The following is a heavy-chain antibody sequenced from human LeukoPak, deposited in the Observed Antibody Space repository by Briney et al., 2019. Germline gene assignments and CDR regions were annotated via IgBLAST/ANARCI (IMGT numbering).Heavy chain of an antibody. Sequence: GSLRLSCAASGFTLKTYNMHRVRPAPGVGVEWGSSISSSSSYIFYADSVKGRFTISRDNAKNSLYLQMSSLRAEDAAVYYCAREGGYQYYYAMDVWGQGTRSPSP. CDR3: AREGGYQYYYAMDV. CDR2: ISSSSSYI. D-gene: IGHD3-16*01. CDR1: GFTLKTYN. V-gene: IGHV3-21*01. J-gene: IGHJ6*02.